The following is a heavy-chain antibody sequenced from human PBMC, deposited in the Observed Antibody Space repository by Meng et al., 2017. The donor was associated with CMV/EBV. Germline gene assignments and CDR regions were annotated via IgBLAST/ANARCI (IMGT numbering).Heavy chain of an antibody. CDR2: ISSSSSYI. V-gene: IGHV3-21*01. CDR1: GFTFSSYA. Sequence: GESLKISCAASGFTFSSYAMHWVRQAPGKGLEWVSSISSSSSYIYYADSVKGRFTISRDNAKNSLYLQMNSLRAEDTAVYYCARDSAYYDFWSGNPLLDYWGQGTLVTVSS. D-gene: IGHD3-3*01. CDR3: ARDSAYYDFWSGNPLLDY. J-gene: IGHJ4*02.